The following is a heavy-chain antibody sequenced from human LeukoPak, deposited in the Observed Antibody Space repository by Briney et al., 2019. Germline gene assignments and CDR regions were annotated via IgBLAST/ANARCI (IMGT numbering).Heavy chain of an antibody. J-gene: IGHJ3*01. CDR3: ARVVDGMSMLV. V-gene: IGHV3-48*01. CDR2: ISSSSSTI. CDR1: GFTFSSYS. D-gene: IGHD2-8*01. Sequence: GGSLRLSCAASGFTFSSYSMNWVRQAPGKGLEWVSYISSSSSTIYYADSVKGRFTISRDNAKNSLYLQMNSLRAEDTAVYYCARVVDGMSMLVWGQGTMVTVSS.